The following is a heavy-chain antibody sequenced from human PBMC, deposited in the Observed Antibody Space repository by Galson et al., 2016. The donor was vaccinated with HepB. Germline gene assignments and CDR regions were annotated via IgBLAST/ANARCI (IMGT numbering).Heavy chain of an antibody. J-gene: IGHJ4*02. D-gene: IGHD3-10*01. CDR1: GFTFSSYA. Sequence: SLRLSCAAAGFTFSSYAMSWVRQAPGKGLEWVSALSGSGGSTYYADSEKGRFTISRDNSKSTLYLQMNSLRAEDTAVYYCAKSSSGATPRPNFDYWGQGTLVTVSS. CDR3: AKSSSGATPRPNFDY. V-gene: IGHV3-23*01. CDR2: LSGSGGST.